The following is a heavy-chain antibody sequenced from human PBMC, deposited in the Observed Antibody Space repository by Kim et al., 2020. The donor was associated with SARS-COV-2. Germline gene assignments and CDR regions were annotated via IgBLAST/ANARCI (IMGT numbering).Heavy chain of an antibody. CDR3: ARYCSSTSCYRGDY. Sequence: SVKVSCKASGGTFSSYAISWVRQAPGQGLEWMGRIIPILGIANYAQKFQGRVTITADKSTSTAYMELSSLRSEDTAVYYCARYCSSTSCYRGDYWGQGTLVTVSS. CDR1: GGTFSSYA. V-gene: IGHV1-69*04. CDR2: IIPILGIA. D-gene: IGHD2-2*02. J-gene: IGHJ4*02.